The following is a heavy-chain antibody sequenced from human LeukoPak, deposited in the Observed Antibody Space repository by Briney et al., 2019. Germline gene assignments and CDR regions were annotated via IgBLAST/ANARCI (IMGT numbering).Heavy chain of an antibody. CDR3: ARDNSVEDTAWWFDP. Sequence: ASVKVSCKASGYTFTSYYMQWVRQAPGQGLESRGIINPSGGSTSYAQKFQGRVTMTRDMSTSTDYMELSSLRSEDTAVYYCARDNSVEDTAWWFDPWGQGTLVTVSS. CDR1: GYTFTSYY. D-gene: IGHD4-23*01. J-gene: IGHJ5*02. V-gene: IGHV1-46*01. CDR2: INPSGGST.